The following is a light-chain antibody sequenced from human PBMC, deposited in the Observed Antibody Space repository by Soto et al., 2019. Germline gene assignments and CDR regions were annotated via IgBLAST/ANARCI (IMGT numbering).Light chain of an antibody. CDR3: QQDNNWPSL. CDR2: DAS. CDR1: QSISSW. J-gene: IGKJ3*01. V-gene: IGKV1-5*01. Sequence: DIQMTQLPSTPSASVGYRVTITCRASQSISSWLAWYQQKPGKAPKLLIYDASSLESGVPSRFSGSGSGTEFTLTISSLQSEDFAVYYCQQDNNWPSLFGPGTKVDI.